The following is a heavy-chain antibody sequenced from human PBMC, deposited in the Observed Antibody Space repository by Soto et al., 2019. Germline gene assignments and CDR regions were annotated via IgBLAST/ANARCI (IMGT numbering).Heavy chain of an antibody. CDR2: ISAYNGNT. CDR3: ARGGGYYDSSGYEAFDI. D-gene: IGHD3-22*01. CDR1: GHTFTSYG. V-gene: IGHV1-18*04. Sequence: ASVKVSCKASGHTFTSYGISWVRQAPGQGLEWMGWISAYNGNTNYAQKLQGRVTMTTDTSTSTAYMELRSLRSDDTAVYYCARGGGYYDSSGYEAFDIWGQGTMVTVSS. J-gene: IGHJ3*02.